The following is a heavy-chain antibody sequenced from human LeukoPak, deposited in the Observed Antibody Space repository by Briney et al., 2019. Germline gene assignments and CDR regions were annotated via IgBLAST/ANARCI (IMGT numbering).Heavy chain of an antibody. CDR2: IWYDGSNK. CDR3: AKDRRYCSSISCYAPGGNWFDP. Sequence: GGSLRLSCAASGFTFSSYGMHWVRQAPGKGLEWVAVIWYDGSNKYYADSVKGRFTISRDNSKNTLYLQMNSLRAEDTAVYYCAKDRRYCSSISCYAPGGNWFDPWGQGTLVTVSS. D-gene: IGHD2-2*01. J-gene: IGHJ5*02. V-gene: IGHV3-33*06. CDR1: GFTFSSYG.